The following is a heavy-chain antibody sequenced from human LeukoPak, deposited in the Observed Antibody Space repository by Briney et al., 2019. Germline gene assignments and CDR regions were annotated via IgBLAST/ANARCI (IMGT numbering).Heavy chain of an antibody. CDR3: AKDLTL. CDR1: GFTFTNYG. D-gene: IGHD4/OR15-4a*01. Sequence: GGSLRLSCAASGFTFTNYGIHWVRQAPGKGLEWVAFIRHDGINKYYADSVKGRFTISRDNSRNTLYLQMFSLRAEDTAVYFCAKDLTLWGQGTVVTVSS. J-gene: IGHJ3*01. CDR2: IRHDGINK. V-gene: IGHV3-30*02.